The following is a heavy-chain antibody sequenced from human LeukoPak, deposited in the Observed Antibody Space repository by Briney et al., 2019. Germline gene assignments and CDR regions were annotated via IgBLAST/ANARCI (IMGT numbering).Heavy chain of an antibody. CDR3: ARDFKGHYYDSSAYYIGDGGVYFDY. CDR2: MYYSGST. Sequence: SQTLSLTCTVSGGSISSGSYYWGWIRQPPGKGLEWIGSMYYSGSTDYNPSLKSRVTISLDTSKNQFSLKLSSVTAADTAVYYCARDFKGHYYDSSAYYIGDGGVYFDYWGQGTLVTVSS. J-gene: IGHJ4*02. D-gene: IGHD3-22*01. CDR1: GGSISSGSYY. V-gene: IGHV4-39*07.